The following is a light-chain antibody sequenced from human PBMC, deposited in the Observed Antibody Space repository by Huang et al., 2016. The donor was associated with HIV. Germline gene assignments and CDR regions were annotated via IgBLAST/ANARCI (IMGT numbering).Light chain of an antibody. V-gene: IGKV1-NL1*01. J-gene: IGKJ4*01. CDR2: ASS. CDR3: QQYYSTHSLT. CDR1: QDIRNS. Sequence: DIQMTQSPSSLSASAGDRVTITCRASQDIRNSLAWYQQKPGRAPKLLLYASSRLQNGVPSRFSGSGSGTDYTLTISGLQPEDFATYYCQQYYSTHSLTFGGGTKVEIK.